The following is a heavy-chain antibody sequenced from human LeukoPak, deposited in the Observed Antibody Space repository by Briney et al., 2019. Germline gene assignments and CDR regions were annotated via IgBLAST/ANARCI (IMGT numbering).Heavy chain of an antibody. J-gene: IGHJ4*02. D-gene: IGHD1-26*01. CDR2: IYGGGST. CDR3: ARGQSVGWEIGVCDF. V-gene: IGHV3-53*01. CDR1: GLTVSSNF. Sequence: GGSLRLSCAATGLTVSSNFMSWVRQAPGKGLEWVSVIYGGGSTYYADSVKGRFTISRDDSRNTLYLQMTSLRAEDTAVYYCARGQSVGWEIGVCDFWGQGSLVTVAS.